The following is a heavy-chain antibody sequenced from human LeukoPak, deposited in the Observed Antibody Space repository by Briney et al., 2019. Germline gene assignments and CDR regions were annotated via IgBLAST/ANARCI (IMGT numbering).Heavy chain of an antibody. Sequence: SVKVSCKASGGTFSSYAISWVRRAPGQGLEWMGGIIPIFGTANYAQKFQGRVTITTDESTSTAYMELSSLRSEDTAVYYCARVRYYDSSGYQRREGVYYYYYMDVWGKGTTVTVSS. CDR3: ARVRYYDSSGYQRREGVYYYYYMDV. CDR1: GGTFSSYA. V-gene: IGHV1-69*05. CDR2: IIPIFGTA. J-gene: IGHJ6*03. D-gene: IGHD3-22*01.